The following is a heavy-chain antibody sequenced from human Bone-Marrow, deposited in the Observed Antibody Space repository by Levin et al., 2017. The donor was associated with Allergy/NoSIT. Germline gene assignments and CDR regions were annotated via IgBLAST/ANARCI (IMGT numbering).Heavy chain of an antibody. CDR3: ARGIIGDVRVAHKEGFDI. CDR2: ISSSGSDM. CDR1: GFTFSIYS. Sequence: GESLKISCTVSGFTFSIYSINWVRQAPGKGLEWVSSISSSGSDMYYVDSVKGRFTISRDNAKNSLTLQMNSLRAEDTAVYYCARGIIGDVRVAHKEGFDIWGQGTMVSVSS. J-gene: IGHJ3*02. V-gene: IGHV3-21*01. D-gene: IGHD2-8*02.